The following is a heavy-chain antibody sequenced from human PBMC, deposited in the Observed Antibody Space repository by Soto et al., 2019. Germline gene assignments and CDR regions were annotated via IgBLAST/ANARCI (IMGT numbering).Heavy chain of an antibody. Sequence: PSETLSLTCAVYGGSFSGYYWSWIRQPPGKGLEWIGEINHSGSTNYNPSLKSRVTISVDTSMNQFSLKLSSVTAADTAVYYCAAEEGGYSGYDRRYYYYGMDVWGQGTTVTVSS. CDR1: GGSFSGYY. D-gene: IGHD5-12*01. CDR3: AAEEGGYSGYDRRYYYYGMDV. V-gene: IGHV4-34*01. J-gene: IGHJ6*02. CDR2: INHSGST.